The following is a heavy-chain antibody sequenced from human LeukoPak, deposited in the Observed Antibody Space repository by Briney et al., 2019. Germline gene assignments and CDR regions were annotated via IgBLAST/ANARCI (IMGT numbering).Heavy chain of an antibody. CDR1: GYTFTNYY. CDR2: INPSGGST. J-gene: IGHJ3*01. D-gene: IGHD2-15*01. Sequence: GASVKVSCKASGYTFTNYYMHWVRRAPGQGLEWMGIINPSGGSTNNAQMFQNRVTMTRDTSTSTVYMELSSLRSEDTAVYYCARGGGSDALDFWGQGTMVTVSS. V-gene: IGHV1-46*01. CDR3: ARGGGSDALDF.